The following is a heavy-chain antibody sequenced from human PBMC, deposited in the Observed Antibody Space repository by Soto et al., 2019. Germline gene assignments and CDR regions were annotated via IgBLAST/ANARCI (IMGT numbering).Heavy chain of an antibody. CDR1: GFNFSGSA. CDR3: TRQSNSGSRYDFWDDYYYGMDV. D-gene: IGHD3-3*01. V-gene: IGHV3-73*01. Sequence: PGGSLRLSCAASGFNFSGSAMHWVRQASGKGLEWVGRIRSKANSYATAYAASVEGRFTISRDDSKNTAYLQMNSLKTEDTAVYYCTRQSNSGSRYDFWDDYYYGMDVWGQGTTVTVSS. J-gene: IGHJ6*02. CDR2: IRSKANSYAT.